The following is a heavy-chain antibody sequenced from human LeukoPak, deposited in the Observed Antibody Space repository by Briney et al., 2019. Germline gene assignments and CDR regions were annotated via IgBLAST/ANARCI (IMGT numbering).Heavy chain of an antibody. D-gene: IGHD6-19*01. Sequence: SETLTLTCTVSGGSISSSSYYWGWIRQPPGKGLEWIGSIYYSGSTYYNPSLKSRVTISVDTSKNQFSLKLSSVTAADTAVYYCARVCIAVADQCGDYWGQGTLVTVSS. V-gene: IGHV4-39*07. J-gene: IGHJ4*02. CDR2: IYYSGST. CDR1: GGSISSSSYY. CDR3: ARVCIAVADQCGDY.